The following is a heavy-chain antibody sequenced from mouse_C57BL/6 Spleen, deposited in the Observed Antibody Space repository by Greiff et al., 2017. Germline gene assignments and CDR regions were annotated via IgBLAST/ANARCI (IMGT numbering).Heavy chain of an antibody. Sequence: VQLQQSGAELAKPGASVKLSCKASGYTFTSYWLHWVKQRPGQGLEWIGYINPSSGYTKYNQKFKDKATLTADKSSSTAYMQLSSLTYEDSAVYYCARCYGSSYWYFDGWGTGTTVTVSS. J-gene: IGHJ1*03. V-gene: IGHV1-7*01. CDR2: INPSSGYT. CDR3: ARCYGSSYWYFDG. D-gene: IGHD1-1*01. CDR1: GYTFTSYW.